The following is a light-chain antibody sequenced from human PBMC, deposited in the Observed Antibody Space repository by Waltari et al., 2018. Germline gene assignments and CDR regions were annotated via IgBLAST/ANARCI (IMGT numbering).Light chain of an antibody. J-gene: IGLJ2*01. V-gene: IGLV3-21*03. CDR2: HDF. CDR3: QVWDTSGNPSVA. Sequence: SYILTQPPSVSVAPGKTARITCGGNNIQSKSVDWYRQKPGQAPALVIYHDFDRPSGIPERFSGSSSGNTATLTISRVEVGDEADYFCQVWDTSGNPSVAFGGGTKLTVL. CDR1: NIQSKS.